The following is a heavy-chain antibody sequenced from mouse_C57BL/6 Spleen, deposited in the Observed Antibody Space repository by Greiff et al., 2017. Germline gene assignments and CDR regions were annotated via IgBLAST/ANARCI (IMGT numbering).Heavy chain of an antibody. J-gene: IGHJ2*01. CDR3: ARLFSDFDY. D-gene: IGHD1-1*01. V-gene: IGHV1-54*01. CDR1: GYAFTNYL. Sequence: VQLQQSGAELVRPGTSVKVSCKASGYAFTNYLIEWVKQRPGQGLEWIGVINPGSGGTNYNEKLKGKATLTADKSSSTAYMQLSSLTSEDSAVYFCARLFSDFDYWGQGTTLTVSS. CDR2: INPGSGGT.